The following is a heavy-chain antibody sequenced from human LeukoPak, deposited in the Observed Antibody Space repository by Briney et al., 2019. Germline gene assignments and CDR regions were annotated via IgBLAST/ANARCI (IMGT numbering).Heavy chain of an antibody. D-gene: IGHD4-17*01. Sequence: PGGSLRLSCAASGFTFSSYALTWVRQAPGEGLQWVSTISGGSGTTYYADSVKGRFTISRDNSKNTLYLQMNSLRAEDTAVYYCARTSGYGDYDLIREDYFDYWGQGTLVTVSS. J-gene: IGHJ4*02. CDR3: ARTSGYGDYDLIREDYFDY. CDR2: ISGGSGTT. V-gene: IGHV3-23*01. CDR1: GFTFSSYA.